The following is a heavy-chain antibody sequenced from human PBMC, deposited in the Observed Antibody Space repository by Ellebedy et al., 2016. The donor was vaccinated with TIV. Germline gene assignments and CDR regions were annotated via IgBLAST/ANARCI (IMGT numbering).Heavy chain of an antibody. CDR3: ARFPSAWYFDL. D-gene: IGHD3-3*01. Sequence: GGSLTLSXAASGFTFSDSWMSWVRQAPGKGLEWISYISNSGSSIYYADSVKGRFTISRDTAKNSLYLQMNSLRAEDTAVYYCARFPSAWYFDLWGRGTLVSVSS. CDR1: GFTFSDSW. V-gene: IGHV3-11*01. CDR2: ISNSGSSI. J-gene: IGHJ2*01.